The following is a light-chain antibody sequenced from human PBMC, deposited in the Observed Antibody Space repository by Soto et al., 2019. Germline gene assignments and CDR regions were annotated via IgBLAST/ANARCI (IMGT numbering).Light chain of an antibody. CDR3: QHYNSYSEA. CDR2: KXS. Sequence: IHMTQSRSTLLGSIGDRVTLSXRASRTASVWFAWYQQEPGXAPKXXXAKXSTLKRGGPSRLSGSGSATEFTLTISSMHPDDFSNYYFQHYNSYSEAFGQGTKVDIK. J-gene: IGKJ1*01. V-gene: IGKV1-5*03. CDR1: RTASVW.